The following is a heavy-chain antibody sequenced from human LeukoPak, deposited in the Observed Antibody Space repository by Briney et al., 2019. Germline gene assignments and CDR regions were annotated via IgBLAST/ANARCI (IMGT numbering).Heavy chain of an antibody. Sequence: SETLSLTCTVSGGSISSYYWSWIRQSPGKGLEWIGYIYYSGSTKYNPSLKSRVTISVDTSKSQFSLKLNSVTAADTAIYYCARHLSSNGWPFDYWGRGALVTVSS. J-gene: IGHJ4*02. CDR1: GGSISSYY. CDR2: IYYSGST. CDR3: ARHLSSNGWPFDY. V-gene: IGHV4-59*08. D-gene: IGHD6-19*01.